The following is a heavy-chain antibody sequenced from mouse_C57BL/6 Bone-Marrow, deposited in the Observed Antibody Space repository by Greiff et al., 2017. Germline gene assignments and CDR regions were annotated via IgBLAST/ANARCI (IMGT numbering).Heavy chain of an antibody. CDR3: ARDGYYAMDY. V-gene: IGHV5-4*01. CDR2: ISDGGSYT. J-gene: IGHJ4*01. CDR1: GFTFSSYA. Sequence: EVKLVESGGGLVKPGGSLKLSCAASGFTFSSYAMSWVRQTPEKRLAWVATISDGGSYTYYPDNVKGRFTISRDNAKNNLYLQMSHLKSEDTAMYYCARDGYYAMDYWGQGTSVTVSS.